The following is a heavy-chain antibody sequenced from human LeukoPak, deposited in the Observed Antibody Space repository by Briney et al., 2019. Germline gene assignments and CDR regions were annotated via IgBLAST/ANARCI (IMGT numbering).Heavy chain of an antibody. Sequence: GGSLRLSCAASGFTFSSYGMHLVRRAPGKGLEWVSAISGSGGSTYYADSVKGRFTISRDNSKNALYLQMNSLRAEDTAVYYCAKDSGIAARRPDFDYWGQGTLVTVSS. D-gene: IGHD6-6*01. V-gene: IGHV3-23*01. J-gene: IGHJ4*02. CDR1: GFTFSSYG. CDR3: AKDSGIAARRPDFDY. CDR2: ISGSGGST.